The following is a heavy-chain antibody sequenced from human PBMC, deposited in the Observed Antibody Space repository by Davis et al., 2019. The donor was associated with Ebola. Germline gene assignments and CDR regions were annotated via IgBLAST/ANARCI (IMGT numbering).Heavy chain of an antibody. CDR1: GGTFSSSG. V-gene: IGHV1-69*10. D-gene: IGHD3-10*01. CDR2: AIPIIGIA. Sequence: SVKVSCKASGGTFSSSGISWLRQAPGQGLEWMGGAIPIIGIANNAQKFQGRVTITADESTNTAYMELSSLRSEDTAIYYCASGEFVDFWGQGTLVTVSS. J-gene: IGHJ4*02. CDR3: ASGEFVDF.